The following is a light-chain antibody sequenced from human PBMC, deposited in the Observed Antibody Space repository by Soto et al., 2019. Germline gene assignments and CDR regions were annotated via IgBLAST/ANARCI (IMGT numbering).Light chain of an antibody. CDR1: SSNIGAGYD. J-gene: IGLJ3*02. Sequence: QSVLTQPPSVSGAPGQRATISCTGSSSNIGAGYDVHWYQQLPGAAPKLLIAAVTSRPSGVPDRFSGSKSGTSAYLAITGLQAEDEADYYCQSLDNSLSGWVFGGGTKLTVL. V-gene: IGLV1-40*01. CDR3: QSLDNSLSGWV. CDR2: AVT.